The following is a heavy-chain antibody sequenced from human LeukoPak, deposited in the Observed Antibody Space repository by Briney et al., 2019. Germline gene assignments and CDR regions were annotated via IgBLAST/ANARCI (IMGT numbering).Heavy chain of an antibody. CDR2: IIPIFGTA. CDR1: GGTFSSYA. J-gene: IGHJ4*02. CDR3: ARAGQSGSYYDPEYYFDY. Sequence: SVKVSCKASGGTFSSYAISWVRQAPGQGLEWMGGIIPIFGTANYAQKFQGRVTITADESTSTAYMELSSLRSEDTAVYYCARAGQSGSYYDPEYYFDYWGQGTLVTVPS. D-gene: IGHD1-26*01. V-gene: IGHV1-69*13.